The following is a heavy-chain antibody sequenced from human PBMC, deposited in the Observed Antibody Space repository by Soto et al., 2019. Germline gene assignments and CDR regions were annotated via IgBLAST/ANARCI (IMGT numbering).Heavy chain of an antibody. D-gene: IGHD6-19*01. V-gene: IGHV3-23*01. CDR1: GFTFSSYA. J-gene: IGHJ6*02. CDR3: AKGDSSGWRNYYYYGMDV. Sequence: EVQLLESGGGLVQPGGSLRLSCAASGFTFSSYAMSWVRQAPGKGLEWVSAISGSGGSTYYADSVKGRFTISRDNSKNTLYLQMNSLRAEDTAVYYCAKGDSSGWRNYYYYGMDVWGQGTTVTVSS. CDR2: ISGSGGST.